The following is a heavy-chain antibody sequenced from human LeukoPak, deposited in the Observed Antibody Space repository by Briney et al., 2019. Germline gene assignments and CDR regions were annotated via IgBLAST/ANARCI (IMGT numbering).Heavy chain of an antibody. J-gene: IGHJ3*02. V-gene: IGHV5-51*01. CDR3: ARTRVPYSTRSHDAFDI. CDR1: GYSFASYW. CDR2: IYPGDSDT. Sequence: GESLKISCEGSGYSFASYWIGWVRQMPGKGLEWMGIIYPGDSDTRYSPSFQGQVTISADKSISTAYLQWSSLKASDTAMYYCARTRVPYSTRSHDAFDIWGQGTMVTVSS. D-gene: IGHD2-2*01.